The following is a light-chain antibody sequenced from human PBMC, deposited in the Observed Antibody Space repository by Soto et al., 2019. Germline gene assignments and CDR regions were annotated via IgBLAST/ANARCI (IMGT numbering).Light chain of an antibody. CDR1: SSNIGSNY. J-gene: IGLJ1*01. CDR2: DSN. Sequence: QSVLTQPPSVSAAPGQTVTISCSGSSSNIGSNYVSWYQQIPGAAPKLLIYDSNKRPSGIPERFSASKSGTSATLGITGLQTGDEADYYCGAWDGSLRLYVFGTGTKLTVL. CDR3: GAWDGSLRLYV. V-gene: IGLV1-51*01.